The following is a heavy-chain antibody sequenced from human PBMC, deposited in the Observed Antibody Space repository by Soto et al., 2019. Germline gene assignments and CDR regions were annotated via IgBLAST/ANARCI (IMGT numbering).Heavy chain of an antibody. J-gene: IGHJ3*02. V-gene: IGHV4-34*01. CDR2: INHSGST. Sequence: SETLSLTCAVYGGSFSGYYWSWIRQPPGKGMEWIGEINHSGSTNYNPSLKSRVTISVDTSKNHFALKLSFVTAADTAVYYCARAISNYDAFDIWGQGTMVTVSS. CDR1: GGSFSGYY. CDR3: ARAISNYDAFDI. D-gene: IGHD4-4*01.